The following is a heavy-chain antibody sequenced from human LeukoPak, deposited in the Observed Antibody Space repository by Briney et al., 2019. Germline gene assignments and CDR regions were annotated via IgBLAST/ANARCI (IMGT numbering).Heavy chain of an antibody. CDR3: ARDTVNYYDSSGYYYGGDY. D-gene: IGHD3-22*01. Sequence: ASVKVSCKASGYTFTGYYMHWVRQAPGQGLEWMGWINPNSGGTNYAQKFQGRVTMTRDTSISTAYMELSRLRSDDTAVYYYARDTVNYYDSSGYYYGGDYWGQGTLVTVSS. CDR1: GYTFTGYY. J-gene: IGHJ4*02. V-gene: IGHV1-2*02. CDR2: INPNSGGT.